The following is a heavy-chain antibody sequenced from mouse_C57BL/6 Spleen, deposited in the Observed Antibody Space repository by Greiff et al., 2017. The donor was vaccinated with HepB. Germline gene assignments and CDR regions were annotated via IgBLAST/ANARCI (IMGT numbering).Heavy chain of an antibody. J-gene: IGHJ4*01. CDR3: ARRPHYYGSSYGAMDY. CDR1: GYTFTSYW. V-gene: IGHV1-69*01. CDR2: IDPSDSYT. D-gene: IGHD1-1*01. Sequence: VKLQQPGAELVMPGASVKLSCKASGYTFTSYWMHWVKQRPGQGLEWIGEIDPSDSYTNYNQKFKGKSTLTVDKSSSTAYMQLSSLTSEDSAVYYCARRPHYYGSSYGAMDYWGQGTSVTVSS.